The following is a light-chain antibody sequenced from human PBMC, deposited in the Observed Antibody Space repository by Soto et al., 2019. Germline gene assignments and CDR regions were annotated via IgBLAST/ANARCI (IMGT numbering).Light chain of an antibody. CDR3: SSYTRSSTYV. CDR1: SSDVGGYNY. V-gene: IGLV2-14*01. J-gene: IGLJ1*01. CDR2: DVS. Sequence: QSALTQPASVSGSPGQSITISCTGTSSDVGGYNYVSWYQQHPGKAPKLMIYDVSNRPSGVSNRFSGSKSGNTASLTISGLQGEDEADYYCSSYTRSSTYVFGTGTTLTVL.